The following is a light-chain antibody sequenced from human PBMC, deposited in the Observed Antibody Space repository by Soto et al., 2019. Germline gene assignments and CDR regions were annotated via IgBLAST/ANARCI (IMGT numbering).Light chain of an antibody. J-gene: IGKJ1*01. Sequence: EILMTQSPGTLSVSPGERATLSCRASQSVSANVAWYQQKPGQAPRLLIYGASTRATGIPARFSGSGSGTGFTHTISRLEPEDFAVYHCQQYVGSSRTFGQGTKVDIK. CDR2: GAS. V-gene: IGKV3-15*01. CDR1: QSVSAN. CDR3: QQYVGSSRT.